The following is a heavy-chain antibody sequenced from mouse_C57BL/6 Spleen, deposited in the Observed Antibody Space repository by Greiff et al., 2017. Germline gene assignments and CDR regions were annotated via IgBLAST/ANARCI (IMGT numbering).Heavy chain of an antibody. CDR3: ARFRTQRYFDV. CDR1: GYTFTSYW. V-gene: IGHV1-69*01. Sequence: QVQLQQPGAELVMPGASVKLSCKASGYTFTSYWMHWVKQRPGQGLEWIGEIDPSDSYTNYNQKFKGKSTLAVDNSSSTAYMQLSSLTSEDSAVYYCARFRTQRYFDVWGTGTTVTVSS. J-gene: IGHJ1*03. CDR2: IDPSDSYT.